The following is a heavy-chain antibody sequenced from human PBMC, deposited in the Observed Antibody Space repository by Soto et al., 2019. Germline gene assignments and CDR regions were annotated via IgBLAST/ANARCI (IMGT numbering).Heavy chain of an antibody. J-gene: IGHJ6*02. D-gene: IGHD3-16*01. CDR1: GFTVSEYA. CDR2: ISYDGTNK. CDR3: ARGYGYGTDV. Sequence: QVQLVESGGGVVQPGRSLRLSCAASGFTVSEYAMHWVRQAPSKGLEWVAVISYDGTNKYYADSVKGRFTISRDTSKNTLFLQMNSLRAEDTALYYYARGYGYGTDVWGQGTTVSVSS. V-gene: IGHV3-30-3*01.